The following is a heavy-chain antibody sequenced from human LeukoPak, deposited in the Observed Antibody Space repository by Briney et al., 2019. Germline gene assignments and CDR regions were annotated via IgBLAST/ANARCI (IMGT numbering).Heavy chain of an antibody. J-gene: IGHJ4*02. Sequence: SETLSLTCAVYGGSFSGYYWNWIRQPPGKGLEWIGEISHSGSTNYNPSLKSRVTISVDTSKNQFSLKLSSVTAADTAVYYCATSLRLIAVAADFDYWGQGTLVTVSS. V-gene: IGHV4-34*01. CDR3: ATSLRLIAVAADFDY. CDR1: GGSFSGYY. D-gene: IGHD6-19*01. CDR2: ISHSGST.